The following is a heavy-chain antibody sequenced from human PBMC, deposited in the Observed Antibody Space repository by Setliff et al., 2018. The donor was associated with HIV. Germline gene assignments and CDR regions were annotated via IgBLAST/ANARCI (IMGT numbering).Heavy chain of an antibody. D-gene: IGHD6-13*01. CDR1: GYTFTSYA. J-gene: IGHJ4*02. CDR2: INAGNGNT. V-gene: IGHV1-3*01. Sequence: ASVKVSCKASGYTFTSYAMHWVRQAPGQRLEWMGWINAGNGNTKYSQKSQGRVTITRDTSASTAYMELSSLRSEDTAVYYCAKTIAAAATLPFDFWGQGTLVTVSS. CDR3: AKTIAAAATLPFDF.